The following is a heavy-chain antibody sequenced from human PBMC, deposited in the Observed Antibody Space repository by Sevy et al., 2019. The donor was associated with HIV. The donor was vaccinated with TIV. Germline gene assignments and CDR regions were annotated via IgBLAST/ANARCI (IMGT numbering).Heavy chain of an antibody. Sequence: GGSLRLSCAASGFTFSSYSMNWVRQAPGKGLEWVSSISSSSSYRYYADSVKGRFTISRDNAKNSLYLQMNSLRAEDTAVYYCARGGVITMIVVNIWGQGTMVTVSS. CDR1: GFTFSSYS. D-gene: IGHD3-22*01. J-gene: IGHJ3*02. CDR2: ISSSSSYR. V-gene: IGHV3-21*01. CDR3: ARGGVITMIVVNI.